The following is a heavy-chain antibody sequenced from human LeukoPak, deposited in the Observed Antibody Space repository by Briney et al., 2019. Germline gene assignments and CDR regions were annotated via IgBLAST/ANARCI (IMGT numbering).Heavy chain of an antibody. J-gene: IGHJ6*03. D-gene: IGHD6-13*01. V-gene: IGHV7-4-1*02. CDR3: ARDPTEEQQLVPEPYYYYYMDV. Sequence: ASVKVSCKASGYTFTSYAMNWVRQAPGQGLEWMGWINTNTGNPTYAQGFTGRFVFSLDTSVSTAYLQISSLKAEDTAVYYCARDPTEEQQLVPEPYYYYYMDVWGKGTTVTVSS. CDR2: INTNTGNP. CDR1: GYTFTSYA.